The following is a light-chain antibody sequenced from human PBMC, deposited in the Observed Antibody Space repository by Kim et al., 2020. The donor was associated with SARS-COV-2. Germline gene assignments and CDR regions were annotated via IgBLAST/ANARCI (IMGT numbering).Light chain of an antibody. V-gene: IGLV3-19*01. Sequence: ALGQAVRITCQGDSLRSYYASWYQQKPGQAPVLVIYGKNNRPSGIPDRFSGSSSGNTASLTITGAQAEDEADYYCNSRDSSGNSMVFGGGTQLTVL. CDR1: SLRSYY. J-gene: IGLJ2*01. CDR3: NSRDSSGNSMV. CDR2: GKN.